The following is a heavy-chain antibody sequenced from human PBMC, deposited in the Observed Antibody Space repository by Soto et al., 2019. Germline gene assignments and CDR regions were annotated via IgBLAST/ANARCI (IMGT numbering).Heavy chain of an antibody. CDR2: ISYDGSNK. D-gene: IGHD3-16*01. J-gene: IGHJ4*02. CDR3: FGGSGC. V-gene: IGHV3-30-3*01. Sequence: QVQLVESGGGVVQPGRSLRLSCAASGYTFSDHAMHWVRQAPGKGLEWLALISYDGSNKNYADSVRGRFTITTDSSKKTLCLDMNSLCSEDTAVYYCFGGSGCWGQGTLVTVSS. CDR1: GYTFSDHA.